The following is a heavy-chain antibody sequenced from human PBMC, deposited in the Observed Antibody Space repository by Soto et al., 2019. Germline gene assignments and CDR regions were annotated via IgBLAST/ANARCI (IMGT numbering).Heavy chain of an antibody. CDR2: ISDSGATT. V-gene: IGHV3-23*01. Sequence: EVHLLESGGALVQPGGSLRLSCVASGFTFSTYSMSWVRQAPGKGLAWVSAISDSGATTPYADSVRGRFTISRENSKNTRYLQMNGRRADDTAGYHCGKGGSRGATYCQNSGLDVWGQGTTVSVSS. J-gene: IGHJ6*02. D-gene: IGHD2-15*01. CDR1: GFTFSTYS. CDR3: GKGGSRGATYCQNSGLDV.